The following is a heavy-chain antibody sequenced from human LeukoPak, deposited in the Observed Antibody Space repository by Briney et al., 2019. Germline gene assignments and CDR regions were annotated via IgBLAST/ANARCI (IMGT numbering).Heavy chain of an antibody. Sequence: PGGSLRLSCVVSTFTFSDYWMSWVRQAPGKGLEWVANIKQDGSEKYYVDSVKGRFTISRDNAENSLYLQMNSLRVEDTAVYYCAKNRLALNNWGQGTLVTVSS. CDR1: TFTFSDYW. CDR2: IKQDGSEK. V-gene: IGHV3-7*03. J-gene: IGHJ4*02. CDR3: AKNRLALNN.